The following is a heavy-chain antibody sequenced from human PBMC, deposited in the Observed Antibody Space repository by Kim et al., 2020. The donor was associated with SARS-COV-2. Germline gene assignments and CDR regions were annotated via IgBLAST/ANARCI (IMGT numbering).Heavy chain of an antibody. D-gene: IGHD5-18*01. CDR3: ATGAAIGLAWFDP. Sequence: YAQKFQGRVPMTEDTSTDTAYMELSSLRSEDTAVYYCATGAAIGLAWFDPWGQGTLVNVSS. J-gene: IGHJ5*02. V-gene: IGHV1-24*01.